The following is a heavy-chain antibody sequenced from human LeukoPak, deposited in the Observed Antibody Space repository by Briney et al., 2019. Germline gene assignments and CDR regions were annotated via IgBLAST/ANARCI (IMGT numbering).Heavy chain of an antibody. CDR3: ARADHYYYYMDV. V-gene: IGHV4-34*01. CDR1: GGSFSGYY. J-gene: IGHJ6*03. Sequence: SETLSLTCAVYGGSFSGYYRSWIRQPPGKGLEWIGEINHSGSTNYNPSLKSRVTISVDTSKNQFSLKLSSVTAADTAVYYCARADHYYYYMDVWGKGTTVTISS. CDR2: INHSGST.